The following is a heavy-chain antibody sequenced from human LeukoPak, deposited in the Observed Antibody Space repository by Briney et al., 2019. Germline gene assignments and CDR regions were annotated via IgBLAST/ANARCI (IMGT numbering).Heavy chain of an antibody. J-gene: IGHJ6*03. CDR3: ARGQDYDFWSGFYYMDV. CDR1: GFTFSSYS. Sequence: GGSLRLSCAASGFTFSSYSMNWVRQAPGKGLEWVSYISSSSSTIYHADSVKGRFTISRDNAKNSLYLQMNSLRAEDTAVYYCARGQDYDFWSGFYYMDVWGKGTTVTVSS. D-gene: IGHD3-3*01. V-gene: IGHV3-48*04. CDR2: ISSSSSTI.